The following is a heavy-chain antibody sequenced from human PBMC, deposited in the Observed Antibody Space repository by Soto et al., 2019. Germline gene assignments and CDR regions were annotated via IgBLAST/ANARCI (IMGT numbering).Heavy chain of an antibody. Sequence: GAAVKVSCKASGYTFTSYGISWVRQAPGQGLEWMGWISAYNGNTNYAQKLQGRVTMTTDTSTSTAYMELRSLRSDDTAVYYCARVLLWFGELLSHYYYGMDVWGQGTTVTVSS. D-gene: IGHD3-10*01. CDR3: ARVLLWFGELLSHYYYGMDV. CDR2: ISAYNGNT. CDR1: GYTFTSYG. J-gene: IGHJ6*02. V-gene: IGHV1-18*01.